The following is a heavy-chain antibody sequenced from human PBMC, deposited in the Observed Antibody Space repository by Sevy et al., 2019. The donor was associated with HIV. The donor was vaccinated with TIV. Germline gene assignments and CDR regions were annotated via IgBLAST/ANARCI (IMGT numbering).Heavy chain of an antibody. D-gene: IGHD2-21*01. Sequence: GGSLRLSCAASGFPFSNYAMSWVRQAPGKGLEWVSTLTGGGSRTYYADSVTGRFNISRDNSRNTLYLQMNSLRAEDTAMDSCANRCVQAGLSGGGGDYGMDDWGRGTTVTVSS. CDR1: GFPFSNYA. J-gene: IGHJ6*02. CDR3: ANRCVQAGLSGGGGDYGMDD. V-gene: IGHV3-23*01. CDR2: LTGGGSRT.